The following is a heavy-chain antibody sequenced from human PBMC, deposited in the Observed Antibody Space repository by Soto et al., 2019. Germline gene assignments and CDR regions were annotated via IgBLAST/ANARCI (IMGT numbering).Heavy chain of an antibody. CDR2: IYHSGRS. Sequence: QLQESGPGLVKPSQTLSLTCTVSGDSISSGDNYWSWIRQPPGKGLEWIGYIYHSGRSYYKPSLKSRVTMSVDTSKNQFSLTLTFVTAADTAVYYCARGGGFDSWGRGTLVTVSS. J-gene: IGHJ4*02. CDR3: ARGGGFDS. D-gene: IGHD3-16*01. CDR1: GDSISSGDNY. V-gene: IGHV4-30-4*01.